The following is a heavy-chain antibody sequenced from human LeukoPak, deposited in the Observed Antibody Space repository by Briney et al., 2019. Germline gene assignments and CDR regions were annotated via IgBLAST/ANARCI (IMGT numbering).Heavy chain of an antibody. D-gene: IGHD6-19*01. CDR2: ISGSGGST. CDR1: GFTFSTYG. CDR3: AKPPDSSGGRPKARYTWFDP. J-gene: IGHJ5*02. V-gene: IGHV3-23*01. Sequence: PGGSLRPSCAASGFTFSTYGIHWVRQAPGKGLEWVSAISGSGGSTYYADSVKGRFTISRDNSKNTLYLQMNSLRAEDTAVYYCAKPPDSSGGRPKARYTWFDPWGQGTLVPVSS.